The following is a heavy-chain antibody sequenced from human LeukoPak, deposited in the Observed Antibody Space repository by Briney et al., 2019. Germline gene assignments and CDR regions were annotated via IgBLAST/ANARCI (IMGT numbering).Heavy chain of an antibody. CDR2: INSDGSST. CDR1: GFTFSSYW. D-gene: IGHD5-24*01. J-gene: IGHJ4*02. V-gene: IGHV3-74*01. Sequence: GGSLRLSCAASGFTFSSYWMHWVRQASGKGLVWVSRINSDGSSTSYADSVKGRFTISRDNAKNTLYLQMNSLRAEDTAVYYCARAGGLGDGYNYGYWGQGTLVTVSS. CDR3: ARAGGLGDGYNYGY.